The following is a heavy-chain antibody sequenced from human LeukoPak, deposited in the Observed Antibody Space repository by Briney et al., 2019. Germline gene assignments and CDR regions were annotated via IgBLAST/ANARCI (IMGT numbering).Heavy chain of an antibody. CDR3: ARQSDIVLMVYAIPGHWFDP. CDR2: IYYSGST. D-gene: IGHD2-8*01. J-gene: IGHJ5*02. V-gene: IGHV4-39*01. Sequence: SETLSLTCTVSGGSISSGGYYWSWIRQHPGKGLEWIGYIYYSGSTYYNPSLKSRVTISVDTSKNQFSLKLSSVTAADTAVYYCARQSDIVLMVYAIPGHWFDPWGQGTLVTVSS. CDR1: GGSISSGGYY.